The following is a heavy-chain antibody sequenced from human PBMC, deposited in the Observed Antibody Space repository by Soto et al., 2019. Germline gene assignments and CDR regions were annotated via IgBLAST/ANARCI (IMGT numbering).Heavy chain of an antibody. CDR1: GDSITSSPYY. J-gene: IGHJ5*02. Sequence: PSETLSLTCTVSGDSITSSPYYWAWIRQPPGKDLEWLASVHYSGSTHYNPSLKSRLTISRDTSKNQFSLKVSSVTAADTAVYYWARRVTVPSHYFGPWGQGTLVPVSS. D-gene: IGHD2-21*02. V-gene: IGHV4-39*01. CDR2: VHYSGST. CDR3: ARRVTVPSHYFGP.